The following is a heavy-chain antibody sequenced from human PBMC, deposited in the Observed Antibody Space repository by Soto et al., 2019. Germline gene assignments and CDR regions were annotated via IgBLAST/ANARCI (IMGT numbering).Heavy chain of an antibody. D-gene: IGHD3-22*01. J-gene: IGHJ4*02. CDR1: GYTFTSYG. CDR2: ISAYNGNT. CDR3: ARSQHPYYDDGSGYYYYGY. Sequence: QVQLAQSGAEVKKPGASVKVSCKASGYTFTSYGISWVRQAPGQGLEWMGWISAYNGNTNYAQKLQGRGPMTTDTSTSKAYMEVRGLRSDDTAVYYCARSQHPYYDDGSGYYYYGYCGQGTLVTVSS. V-gene: IGHV1-18*01.